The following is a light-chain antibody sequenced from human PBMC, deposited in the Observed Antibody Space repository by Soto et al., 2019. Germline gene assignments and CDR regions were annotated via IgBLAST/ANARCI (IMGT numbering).Light chain of an antibody. Sequence: QSALTQPASVSGSPGQSITISCTGASSDVGGYDYVSWYQHHPGKAPKLILYEDTKRPSGVSNRFSGSKSGNTASLTISDLQTDDEADYHCCSYAGDTNYYVIFGGGTKLTVL. CDR3: CSYAGDTNYYVI. J-gene: IGLJ2*01. V-gene: IGLV2-23*01. CDR2: EDT. CDR1: SSDVGGYDY.